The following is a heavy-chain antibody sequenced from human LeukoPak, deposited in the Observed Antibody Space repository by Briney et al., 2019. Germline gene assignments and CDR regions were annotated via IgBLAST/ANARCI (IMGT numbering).Heavy chain of an antibody. J-gene: IGHJ4*02. Sequence: GGSLRLSCATSGFTFSNAWMNWVRQAPGKGLEWASAISGSGDNTYYADSVKGRFTISRDNSKNTLYLQMNSLRAEDTAVYYCAKERPDYGDFDYWGQGTLVTVSS. V-gene: IGHV3-23*01. CDR2: ISGSGDNT. D-gene: IGHD4-17*01. CDR1: GFTFSNAW. CDR3: AKERPDYGDFDY.